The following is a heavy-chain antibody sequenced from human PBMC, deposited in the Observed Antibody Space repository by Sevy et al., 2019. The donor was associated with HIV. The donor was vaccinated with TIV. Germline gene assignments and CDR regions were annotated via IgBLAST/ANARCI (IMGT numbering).Heavy chain of an antibody. V-gene: IGHV3-30*18. CDR3: AKDAFEVRGVLSSRGMPTYYHAMDL. J-gene: IGHJ6*02. CDR1: GFTFGSYD. Sequence: GGSLRLSCAASGFTFGSYDMYWVRQIPGKGLEWVALISFYGSNKEYADSVKGRFTISRDNSKNTVYLQMSSLKPEDTAVYYCAKDAFEVRGVLSSRGMPTYYHAMDLWGQGTTVTVSS. CDR2: ISFYGSNK. D-gene: IGHD3-10*01.